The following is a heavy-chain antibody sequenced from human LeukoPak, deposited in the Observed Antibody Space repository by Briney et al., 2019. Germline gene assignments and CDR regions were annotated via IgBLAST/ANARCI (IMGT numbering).Heavy chain of an antibody. Sequence: PSETLSLTCTVSGGSISSGGYYWSWIRQHPGKGLEWIGYIYYSGSTYYNPSLKSRVTISVDTSKNQFSLKLSSATAADTAVYYCARDIMTHTSFDAFDIWGQGTMVTVSS. V-gene: IGHV4-31*03. D-gene: IGHD1-26*01. CDR1: GGSISSGGYY. CDR3: ARDIMTHTSFDAFDI. J-gene: IGHJ3*02. CDR2: IYYSGST.